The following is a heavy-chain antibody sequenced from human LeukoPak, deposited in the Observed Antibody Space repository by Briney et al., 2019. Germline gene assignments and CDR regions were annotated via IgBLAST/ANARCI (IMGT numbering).Heavy chain of an antibody. CDR1: GGSFSGYY. CDR2: INHSGST. V-gene: IGHV4-34*01. D-gene: IGHD1-26*01. Sequence: PSETLSLTCAVCGGSFSGYYWSWIRQPPGKGLEWIGEINHSGSTNYNPSLKSRVTISVDTSKNQFSLKLSSVTAADTAVYYCAGGYSGSYLTGDYWGQGTLVTVSS. J-gene: IGHJ4*02. CDR3: AGGYSGSYLTGDY.